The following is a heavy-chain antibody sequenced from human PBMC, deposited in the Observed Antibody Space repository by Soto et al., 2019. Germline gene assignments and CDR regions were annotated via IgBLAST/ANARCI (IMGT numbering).Heavy chain of an antibody. CDR1: GFTFSGSA. CDR2: IRSKANSYAT. CDR3: TRQSCSSTSCVHGMDV. Sequence: WGSRRLSCAASGFTFSGSAMHWVRQDSGKGLEWVGRIRSKANSYATAYAASVKGRFTISRDDSKNTAYLQMNSLKTEDTAVYYCTRQSCSSTSCVHGMDVWGQGTKVTVS. V-gene: IGHV3-73*01. J-gene: IGHJ6*01. D-gene: IGHD2-2*01.